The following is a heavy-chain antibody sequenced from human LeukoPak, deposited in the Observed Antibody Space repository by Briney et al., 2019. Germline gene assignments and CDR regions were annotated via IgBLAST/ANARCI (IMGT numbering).Heavy chain of an antibody. CDR1: GGSISSSNW. Sequence: PSGTLSLTCAVSGGSISSSNWWSWVRQPPGKGLEWIGEIYHSGSTNYNPSLKSRVTISVDKSKNQFSLKLSSVTAADTAVYYCARWGVAGTTSGAFDIWGQETMVTVSS. CDR3: ARWGVAGTTSGAFDI. J-gene: IGHJ3*02. D-gene: IGHD6-19*01. CDR2: IYHSGST. V-gene: IGHV4-4*02.